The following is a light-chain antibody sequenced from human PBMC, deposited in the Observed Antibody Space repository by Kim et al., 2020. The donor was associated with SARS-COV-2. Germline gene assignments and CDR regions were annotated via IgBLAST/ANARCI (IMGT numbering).Light chain of an antibody. Sequence: AYNYVSWYQQHPGKAPKVMIYEVSERPSGVPGRFSGSKSGTTASLTVSGLQAEDEADYYCSSYAGSTWVFGGGTKLTVL. CDR3: SSYAGSTWV. J-gene: IGLJ3*02. CDR1: AYNY. CDR2: EVS. V-gene: IGLV2-8*01.